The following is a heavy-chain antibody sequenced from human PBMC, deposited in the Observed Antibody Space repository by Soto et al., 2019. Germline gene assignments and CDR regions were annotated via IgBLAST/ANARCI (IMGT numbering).Heavy chain of an antibody. V-gene: IGHV4-59*01. Sequence: SETLSLTCNISGGSISVYYWSWIRQPPGQALEWIGYIYDSGSPYYNPSLRSRVIISADTSKNQISLKLTSATAADTAVYYCARGVGSSPPRYWGRGTLVTVSS. CDR2: IYDSGSP. J-gene: IGHJ4*02. D-gene: IGHD1-26*01. CDR3: ARGVGSSPPRY. CDR1: GGSISVYY.